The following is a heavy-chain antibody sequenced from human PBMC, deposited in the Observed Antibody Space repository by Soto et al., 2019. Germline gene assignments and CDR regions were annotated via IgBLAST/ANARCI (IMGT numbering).Heavy chain of an antibody. Sequence: GGSLRLSCAASGFTFSSYAMSWVRQAPGKGLEWVSAISGSGGSTYYADSVKGRFTISRDNSKNTLYLQMNSLRAEDTAVYYCAKMGLGDCNGVCPAASWGQGVLVTVSS. J-gene: IGHJ5*02. CDR1: GFTFSSYA. CDR2: ISGSGGST. CDR3: AKMGLGDCNGVCPAAS. D-gene: IGHD2-8*01. V-gene: IGHV3-23*01.